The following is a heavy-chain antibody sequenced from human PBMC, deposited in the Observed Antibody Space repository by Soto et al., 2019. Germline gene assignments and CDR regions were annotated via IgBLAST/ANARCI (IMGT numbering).Heavy chain of an antibody. CDR3: ARWSYLDY. CDR1: GFSFGSYA. J-gene: IGHJ4*02. CDR2: ISGSDGKT. D-gene: IGHD3-3*01. V-gene: IGHV3-23*01. Sequence: VGSLRLSCVASGFSFGSYALTWVRQAPGKGLEWVSTISGSDGKTFYADAVKGRFSISRDISQSTLYLQMNSLRADDTAIYYCARWSYLDYWGQGTRVTV.